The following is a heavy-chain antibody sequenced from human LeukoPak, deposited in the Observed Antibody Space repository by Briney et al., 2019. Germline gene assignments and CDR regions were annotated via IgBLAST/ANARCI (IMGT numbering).Heavy chain of an antibody. CDR2: ISYDGSNK. CDR1: GFTFSSYA. D-gene: IGHD3-10*01. CDR3: ARDIEWFGDYEGPISLKIDY. V-gene: IGHV3-30-3*01. J-gene: IGHJ4*02. Sequence: PGRSLRLSCAASGFTFSSYAMHWVRQAPGKGLEWVAVISYDGSNKYYADSVKGRFTISRDNSKNTLYLQMNSLRAEDTAVYYCARDIEWFGDYEGPISLKIDYWGQGTLVTVSS.